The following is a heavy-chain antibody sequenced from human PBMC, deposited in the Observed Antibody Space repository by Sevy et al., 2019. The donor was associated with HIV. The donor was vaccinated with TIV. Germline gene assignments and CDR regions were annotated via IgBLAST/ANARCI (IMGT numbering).Heavy chain of an antibody. Sequence: GGSLRLSCAASGFTFSKYSMSWVGQPPGKGLEWVSTLSFGCGEINYADSVKGRFTISRDNSKSSVYLQMNNLRPEDTAGYYCAREGCTKPHDYWGQGTLVTVSS. CDR1: GFTFSKYS. CDR2: LSFGCGEI. CDR3: AREGCTKPHDY. D-gene: IGHD2-8*01. J-gene: IGHJ4*02. V-gene: IGHV3-23*01.